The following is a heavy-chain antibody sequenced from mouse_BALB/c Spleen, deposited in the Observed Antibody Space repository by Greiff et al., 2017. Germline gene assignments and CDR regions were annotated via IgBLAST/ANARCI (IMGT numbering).Heavy chain of an antibody. J-gene: IGHJ3*01. CDR2: ISTYYGDA. CDR1: GYTFTDYA. CDR3: ARSTMITAWFAY. D-gene: IGHD2-4*01. Sequence: QVQLQQSGAELVRPGVSVKISCKGSGYTFTDYAMHWVKQSHAKSLEWIGVISTYYGDASYNQKFKGKATLTADKSSSTAYMQLSSLTSEDSAVYYCARSTMITAWFAYWGQGTLVTVSA. V-gene: IGHV1S137*01.